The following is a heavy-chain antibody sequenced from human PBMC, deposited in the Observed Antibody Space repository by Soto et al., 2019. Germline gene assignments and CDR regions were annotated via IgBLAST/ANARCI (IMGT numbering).Heavy chain of an antibody. CDR3: ARDQVAYWGGDCYSVGDY. CDR1: GYTFSTFY. V-gene: IGHV1-46*01. J-gene: IGHJ4*02. CDR2: INPSAVTT. D-gene: IGHD2-21*02. Sequence: QVQLEQSGAEVKKPGASVKVSCKASGYTFSTFYVHWVRQAPGQGLEWMGVINPSAVTTSYAQKFQGEVTMTSDTSTSTVYLELSSLRSEDTAGYYCARDQVAYWGGDCYSVGDYWGQGTLVTVSS.